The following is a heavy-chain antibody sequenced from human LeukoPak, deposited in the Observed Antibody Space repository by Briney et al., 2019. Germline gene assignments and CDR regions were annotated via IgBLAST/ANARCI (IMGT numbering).Heavy chain of an antibody. J-gene: IGHJ6*02. CDR3: TTARLATAKDVYYYSMVV. CDR1: GFTFSNAW. CDR2: IKSKTDGGTT. Sequence: AGGSLRLSCAASGFTFSNAWMSWVRQAPGKGLEWVGRIKSKTDGGTTDYAAPVKGRFTISRDDSKNTLYLQMNSLKTEDTAVYYCTTARLATAKDVYYYSMVVWGQGTTVTVSS. D-gene: IGHD2-21*02. V-gene: IGHV3-15*01.